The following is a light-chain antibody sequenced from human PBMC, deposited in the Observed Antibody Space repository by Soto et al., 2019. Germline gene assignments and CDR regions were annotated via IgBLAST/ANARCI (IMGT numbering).Light chain of an antibody. CDR3: QQYGGSPLT. J-gene: IGKJ2*01. V-gene: IGKV3-20*01. CDR1: QSISNS. CDR2: AAS. Sequence: EIVLTQSPGTLSLSPGERATLSCRASQSISNSLAWYQQRAGQSPRLLIYAASSRATGVPDRFSGGGSATDFTLTVSRLEPEDFAVYYCQQYGGSPLTFGQGTKLEIK.